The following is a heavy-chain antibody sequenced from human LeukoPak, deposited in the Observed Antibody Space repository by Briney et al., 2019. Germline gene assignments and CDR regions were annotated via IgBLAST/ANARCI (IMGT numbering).Heavy chain of an antibody. V-gene: IGHV4-59*12. J-gene: IGHJ6*03. CDR2: IYYSGTT. CDR3: ARRPGTVVTASPEYYYYYYMDV. D-gene: IGHD2-21*02. Sequence: SETLSLTCTVSGGSISSYYWSWIRQPPGKGLEWIGYIYYSGTTNYNPSLESRVTISVDTSKNHFSLKLTSVTAADTAVYYCARRPGTVVTASPEYYYYYYMDVWGKGTTVTISS. CDR1: GGSISSYY.